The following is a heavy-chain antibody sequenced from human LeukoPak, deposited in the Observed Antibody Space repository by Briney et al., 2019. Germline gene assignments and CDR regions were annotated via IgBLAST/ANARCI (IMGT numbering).Heavy chain of an antibody. CDR1: GGSISSYY. J-gene: IGHJ3*02. Sequence: SETLSLTCTVSGGSISSYYWSWIRQPLGKGLEWIGYIYYSGSTKYKPSLKSRVTISVDTSKNQFSLKLSSVTAADTAVYYCARGRFLDAFDIWGQGTMVTVSS. CDR2: IYYSGST. D-gene: IGHD3-3*01. CDR3: ARGRFLDAFDI. V-gene: IGHV4-59*01.